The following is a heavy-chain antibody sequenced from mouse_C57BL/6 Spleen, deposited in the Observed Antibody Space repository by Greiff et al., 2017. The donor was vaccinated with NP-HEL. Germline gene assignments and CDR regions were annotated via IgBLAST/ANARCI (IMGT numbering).Heavy chain of an antibody. CDR3: AKREGYGSSYGYAMDY. D-gene: IGHD1-1*01. Sequence: VQLQQSGPGLVQPSQSLSITCTVSGFSLTSYGVHWVRQSPGKGLEWLGVIWRGGSTDYNAAFMSRLSITKDNSKSQVFFKMNSLQADDTAIYYCAKREGYGSSYGYAMDYWGQGTSVTVSS. CDR2: IWRGGST. CDR1: GFSLTSYG. J-gene: IGHJ4*01. V-gene: IGHV2-5*01.